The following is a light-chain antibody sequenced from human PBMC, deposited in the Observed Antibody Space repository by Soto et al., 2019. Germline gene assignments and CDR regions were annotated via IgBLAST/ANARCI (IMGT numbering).Light chain of an antibody. CDR2: GAS. V-gene: IGKV3-20*01. CDR3: QQYGSSRWT. Sequence: ENVLTQSPGTLSLSPVERATLSCMASQSVSSNYLAWYQQKPGQAPRLLVYGASSRATGIPDRFSGSGSGTDFTLTISRLEPEDFAVYYCQQYGSSRWTFGQGTKVDIK. J-gene: IGKJ1*01. CDR1: QSVSSNY.